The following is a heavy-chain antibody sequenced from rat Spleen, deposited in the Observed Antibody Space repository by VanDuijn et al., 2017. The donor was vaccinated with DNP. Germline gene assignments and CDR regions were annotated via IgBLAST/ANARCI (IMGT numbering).Heavy chain of an antibody. V-gene: IGHV5-7*01. D-gene: IGHD1-2*01. CDR1: GFTFSDHN. J-gene: IGHJ3*01. CDR2: ISYDGSDT. Sequence: EVQLVESGGGLVQPGRSMKLSCAASGFTFSDHNMAWVRQTPKKGLEWVATISYDGSDTYYRDSVKGRFTISRDNAKSTLYLQMDSLRSEDTATYYCARSDSYGFPYWGQGTLVTVSS. CDR3: ARSDSYGFPY.